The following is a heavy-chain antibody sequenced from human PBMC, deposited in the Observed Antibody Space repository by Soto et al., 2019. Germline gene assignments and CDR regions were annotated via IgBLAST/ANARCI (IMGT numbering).Heavy chain of an antibody. CDR3: ARDVYYYGSGSYDPIRYYYGMDV. CDR1: GFTFSSYA. D-gene: IGHD3-10*01. CDR2: ISYDGSNK. V-gene: IGHV3-30-3*01. J-gene: IGHJ6*02. Sequence: GGSLRLSCAASGFTFSSYAMHWVRQAPGKGLEWVAVISYDGSNKYYADSVKGRFTISRDNSKNTLYLQMNSLRAEDTAVYYCARDVYYYGSGSYDPIRYYYGMDVWGQGTTVTVSS.